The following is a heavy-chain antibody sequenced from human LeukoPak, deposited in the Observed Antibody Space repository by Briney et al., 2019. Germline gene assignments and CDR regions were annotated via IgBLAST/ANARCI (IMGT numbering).Heavy chain of an antibody. CDR1: GYTFTSYY. Sequence: ASVKVSCKASGYTFTSYYMHWVRQAPGQGLEWMGIINPSGGSTGYAQKFQGRVTMTRDTSTSTVYMELSSLRSEDTAVYYCARGPVSQWLLPFGDFDYWGQGTLVTVSS. V-gene: IGHV1-46*01. CDR3: ARGPVSQWLLPFGDFDY. CDR2: INPSGGST. D-gene: IGHD5-12*01. J-gene: IGHJ4*02.